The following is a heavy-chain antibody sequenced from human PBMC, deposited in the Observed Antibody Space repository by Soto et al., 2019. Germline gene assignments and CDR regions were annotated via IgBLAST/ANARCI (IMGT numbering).Heavy chain of an antibody. V-gene: IGHV4-59*01. CDR3: GRDAPVMNYYYGMDV. J-gene: IGHJ6*02. D-gene: IGHD2-21*01. CDR2: IYYSGST. CDR1: GGSISSYY. Sequence: PSETLSLTCTVSGGSISSYYWSWIRQPPGKGLEWIGYIYYSGSTNYNSSLKSRVTISIDTSKKQFSLRLSSVTAADTAVYYCGRDAPVMNYYYGMDVWGQGTTVTVSS.